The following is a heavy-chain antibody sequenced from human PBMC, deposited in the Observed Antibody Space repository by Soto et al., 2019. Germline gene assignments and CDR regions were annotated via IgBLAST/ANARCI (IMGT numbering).Heavy chain of an antibody. J-gene: IGHJ4*02. V-gene: IGHV1-2*04. CDR1: GYTFTGYY. D-gene: IGHD2-8*01. Sequence: ASVKVSCKASGYTFTGYYMHWVRQAPGQGLEWMGWINPNSGGTNYAQKFQGWVTMTRDTSISTAYMELSRLRSDDTVVYYCARDRTSYCTNGVCDNTDFDYWGQGTLVTVSS. CDR3: ARDRTSYCTNGVCDNTDFDY. CDR2: INPNSGGT.